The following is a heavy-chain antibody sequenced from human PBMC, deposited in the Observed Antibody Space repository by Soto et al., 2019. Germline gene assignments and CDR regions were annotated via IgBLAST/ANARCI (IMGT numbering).Heavy chain of an antibody. CDR3: ARESSSPNYYYYGMDV. J-gene: IGHJ6*02. V-gene: IGHV1-69*01. CDR1: GGTFSSYA. Sequence: QVQLVQSGAEVKKPGSSVKVSCRASGGTFSSYAVSWVRQAPGQGLEWMGVIIPLLNTPKYVQKFQGRVTITAEASATTAYIELSSLRSEDTDVYYCARESSSPNYYYYGMDVWGQGTTVTVSS. D-gene: IGHD6-6*01. CDR2: IIPLLNTP.